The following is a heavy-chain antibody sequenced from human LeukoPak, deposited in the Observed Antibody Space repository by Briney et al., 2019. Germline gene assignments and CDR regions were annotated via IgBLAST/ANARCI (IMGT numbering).Heavy chain of an antibody. CDR1: GYDFTAYT. V-gene: IGHV7-4-1*02. Sequence: ASVKVSCKASGYDFTAYTLNWVRQDPGQGLEWMGWINTRTANPTYAQGFVGRFVFSVDTSVNTAYLQISSLKAEDTAVYYCVRVGVLTTVFDYWGQGTLVAVSS. J-gene: IGHJ4*02. CDR2: INTRTANP. CDR3: VRVGVLTTVFDY. D-gene: IGHD4/OR15-4a*01.